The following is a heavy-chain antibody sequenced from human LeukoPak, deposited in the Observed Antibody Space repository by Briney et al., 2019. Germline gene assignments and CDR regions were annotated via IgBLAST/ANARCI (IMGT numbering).Heavy chain of an antibody. Sequence: IPSETLSLTCAVSGGSISSGGYSWSWIRQPPGKGLEWIGYIYHSGSTYYNPSLKSRVTISVDRSKNQFSLKLSSVTAADTAVYYCARGVTMIVVVIHDWYFDLWGRGTLVTVSS. J-gene: IGHJ2*01. CDR1: GGSISSGGYS. CDR3: ARGVTMIVVVIHDWYFDL. D-gene: IGHD3-22*01. CDR2: IYHSGST. V-gene: IGHV4-30-2*01.